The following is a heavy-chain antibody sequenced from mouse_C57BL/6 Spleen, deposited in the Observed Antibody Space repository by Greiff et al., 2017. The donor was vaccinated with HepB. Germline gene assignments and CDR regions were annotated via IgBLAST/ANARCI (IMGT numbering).Heavy chain of an antibody. CDR3: ARYMPPGYAMDY. D-gene: IGHD6-1*01. Sequence: EVQLVESGGGLVQPGGSLSLSCAASGFTFTDYYMSWVRQPPGKALEWLGFIRNKANGYTTEYSASVKGRFTISRDNSQSILYLQMDALRAEDSATYYCARYMPPGYAMDYWGQGTSVTVSS. CDR2: IRNKANGYTT. V-gene: IGHV7-3*01. CDR1: GFTFTDYY. J-gene: IGHJ4*01.